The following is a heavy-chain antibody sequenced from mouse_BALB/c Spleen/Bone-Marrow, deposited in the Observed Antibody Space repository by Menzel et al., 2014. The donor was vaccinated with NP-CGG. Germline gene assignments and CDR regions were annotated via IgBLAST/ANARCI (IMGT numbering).Heavy chain of an antibody. V-gene: IGHV1S41*01. Sequence: DLVKPGASVKLSCKASGYTVTNFWINWIKQRPGQGLEWIGRIAPGTGTTYYNEMFKGKATLTVDTSSSTAYIQLSSLSSEDSAVYFCARYDYVMDYWGQGTSVTVSS. CDR1: GYTVTNFW. CDR2: IAPGTGTT. CDR3: ARYDYVMDY. D-gene: IGHD2-3*01. J-gene: IGHJ4*01.